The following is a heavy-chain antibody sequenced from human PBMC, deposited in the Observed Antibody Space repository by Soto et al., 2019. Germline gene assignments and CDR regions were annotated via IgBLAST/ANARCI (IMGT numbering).Heavy chain of an antibody. V-gene: IGHV3-48*02. CDR2: ISSSSGTI. D-gene: IGHD2-21*01. CDR1: GFTLSSYG. Sequence: EVQLVESGGGLVQPGGSLRLSCEVSGFTLSSYGMNWVRQAPGKGLEWVSYISSSSGTIYYADSVKGRFTISRDNAKNSLYLQMNSLGDEDTAVYYCARRDVVPSYYYGMDVWGQGTTVTVSS. CDR3: ARRDVVPSYYYGMDV. J-gene: IGHJ6*02.